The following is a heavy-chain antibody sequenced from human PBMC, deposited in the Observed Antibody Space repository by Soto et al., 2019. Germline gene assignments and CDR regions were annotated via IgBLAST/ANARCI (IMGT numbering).Heavy chain of an antibody. Sequence: QLQLQESGPGLVKPSETLSLTCTVSGGSISSSSYYWGWIRQPPGKGLEWIGSIYYSGSTYYNPSLKSRLTISVDTSKNQFSLKLSSVTAADTAVYYCARHSRYCSGGSCYMYYGMDVWGQGTTVTVSS. D-gene: IGHD2-15*01. V-gene: IGHV4-39*01. CDR2: IYYSGST. J-gene: IGHJ6*02. CDR3: ARHSRYCSGGSCYMYYGMDV. CDR1: GGSISSSSYY.